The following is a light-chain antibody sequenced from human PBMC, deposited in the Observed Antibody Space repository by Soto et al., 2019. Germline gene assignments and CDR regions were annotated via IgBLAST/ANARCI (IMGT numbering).Light chain of an antibody. CDR3: AAWDDSLNALL. V-gene: IGLV1-44*01. CDR2: TTN. J-gene: IGLJ2*01. Sequence: QSVLTQPPSASGTPGQRVTISCSGSSSNIGTYNVNWYQQIPGTAPKLLVHTTNQRPSGVPDRFSGSKSGTSASLAISGLQSEDEADYYCAAWDDSLNALLFGGGTKLTVL. CDR1: SSNIGTYN.